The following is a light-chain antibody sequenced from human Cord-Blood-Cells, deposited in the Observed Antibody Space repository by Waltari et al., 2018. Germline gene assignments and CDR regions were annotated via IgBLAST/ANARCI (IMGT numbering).Light chain of an antibody. CDR3: CSYAGSYNWV. J-gene: IGLJ3*02. CDR2: DFS. CDR1: SSAFGGFNL. Sequence: QSALTKPRPVPGSPGQSATISSTGTSSAFGGFNLVSWYQHPPGKAPKPMIYDFSKRPSGVPDRFSGSKSGNTASLTISGLQAEDEADYYCCSYAGSYNWVFGGGTKLTVL. V-gene: IGLV2-11*01.